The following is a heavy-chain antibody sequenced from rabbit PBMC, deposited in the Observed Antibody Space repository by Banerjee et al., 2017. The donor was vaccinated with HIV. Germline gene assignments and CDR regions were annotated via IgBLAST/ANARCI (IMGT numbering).Heavy chain of an antibody. CDR1: GFSFSNRYV. D-gene: IGHD1-1*01. J-gene: IGHJ4*01. V-gene: IGHV1S45*01. CDR3: ARGADNNWYIPYFKL. CDR2: INTSSGNT. Sequence: QEQLVESGGGLVQPEGSLTLTCTASGFSFSNRYVMCWVRQAPGKGLEWIACINTSSGNTVYASWAKGRFTISKTSSTTVTVQMTSLTAADTATYFCARGADNNWYIPYFKLWGPGTLVTVS.